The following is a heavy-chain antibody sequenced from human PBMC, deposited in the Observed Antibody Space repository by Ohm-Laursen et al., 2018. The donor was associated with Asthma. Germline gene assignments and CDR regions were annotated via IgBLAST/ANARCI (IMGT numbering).Heavy chain of an antibody. CDR2: ITHAGYA. D-gene: IGHD1-26*01. CDR3: VASRQSAWGWDL. V-gene: IGHV4-34*08. CDR1: CDSFGAYY. J-gene: IGHJ4*02. Sequence: SDTLSLTCAASCDSFGAYYFSWIRQLPGQGLEWIGEITHAGYANYNASLESRVTISVDTSKEQFSLIVNSVTHADTAVYFCVASRQSAWGWDLWGQGTLVTVSS.